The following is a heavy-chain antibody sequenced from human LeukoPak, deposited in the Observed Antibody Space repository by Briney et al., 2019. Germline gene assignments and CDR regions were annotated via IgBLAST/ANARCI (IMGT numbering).Heavy chain of an antibody. CDR2: LYYDGRT. J-gene: IGHJ5*02. CDR3: ARGSGWYRYNWFDP. D-gene: IGHD6-19*01. Sequence: SETLSLTCTVFGDSVSSSNYYWAWFRQPPGKGLDWIGSLYYDGRTYYSPSLESRVTVSVDTSKNQFALKLTSVTAADTAVYYCARGSGWYRYNWFDPWGQGTLVTVSS. CDR1: GDSVSSSNYY. V-gene: IGHV4-39*01.